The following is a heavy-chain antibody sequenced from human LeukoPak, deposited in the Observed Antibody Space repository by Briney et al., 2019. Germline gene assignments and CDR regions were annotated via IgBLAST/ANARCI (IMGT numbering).Heavy chain of an antibody. Sequence: SETLSLTCTVSGGSISSSSYYWGWIRQPPGKGLEWIGSIYYSGSTYYNPSLKSRVTISVDTSKNQFSLKLSSVTAADTAVYYCARETNSYGVNDAFDIWGQGTMVTVSS. D-gene: IGHD5-18*01. J-gene: IGHJ3*02. V-gene: IGHV4-39*02. CDR2: IYYSGST. CDR3: ARETNSYGVNDAFDI. CDR1: GGSISSSSYY.